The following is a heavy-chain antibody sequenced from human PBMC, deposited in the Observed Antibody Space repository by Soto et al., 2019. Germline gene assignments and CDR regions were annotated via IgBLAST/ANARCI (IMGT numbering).Heavy chain of an antibody. CDR1: GFTFSSYS. J-gene: IGHJ4*02. Sequence: PRLSCAASGFTFSSYSMNWVRQAPGKGLEWVSSISSSSSYIYYADSVKGRFTISRDNAKNSLYLQMNSLRAEDTAVYYCARDGVAAAGGWGQGTLVTVSS. D-gene: IGHD6-13*01. CDR2: ISSSSSYI. CDR3: ARDGVAAAGG. V-gene: IGHV3-21*01.